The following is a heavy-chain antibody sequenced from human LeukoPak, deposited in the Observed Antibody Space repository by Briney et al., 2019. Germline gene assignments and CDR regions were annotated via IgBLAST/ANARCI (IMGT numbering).Heavy chain of an antibody. Sequence: SETLSLTCTVSGGSISGYYWSWIRQPPGKGLEWIGYIYYSGSTNYNPSLKSRVTISVDTSKNQFSLKPRSVTAADTAVYYCARVTGYVIEDNFDYWGQGTLVTVSS. J-gene: IGHJ4*02. D-gene: IGHD2-15*01. CDR2: IYYSGST. V-gene: IGHV4-59*01. CDR1: GGSISGYY. CDR3: ARVTGYVIEDNFDY.